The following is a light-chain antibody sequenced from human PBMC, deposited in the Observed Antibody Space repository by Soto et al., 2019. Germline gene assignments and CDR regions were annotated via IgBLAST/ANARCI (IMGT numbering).Light chain of an antibody. CDR3: QQYNNSHST. CDR2: GAS. CDR1: QSVSSN. J-gene: IGKJ1*01. V-gene: IGKV3-15*01. Sequence: EIVMTQSPATLSVSPGERATLSCRASQSVSSNLAWYQQKPGQAPRLLIYGASTRATGIPARFSGTRSGTEFTLTISSLQSEDFAVYYCQQYNNSHSTFGQGTKVEIK.